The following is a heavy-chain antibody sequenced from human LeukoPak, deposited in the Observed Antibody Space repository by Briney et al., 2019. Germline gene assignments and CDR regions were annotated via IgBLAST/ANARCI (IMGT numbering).Heavy chain of an antibody. D-gene: IGHD3-22*01. J-gene: IGHJ3*02. V-gene: IGHV4-59*01. CDR2: IHYSGST. Sequence: PSETLSLTCTVSGGSISSYYWSWIRQPPGKGLECIGCIHYSGSTKYNHPLKSRVTISVATSKNQLSLKLSSVTAADTAVHYCARVAYDSSAAFDIWGQGTMVTVS. CDR3: ARVAYDSSAAFDI. CDR1: GGSISSYY.